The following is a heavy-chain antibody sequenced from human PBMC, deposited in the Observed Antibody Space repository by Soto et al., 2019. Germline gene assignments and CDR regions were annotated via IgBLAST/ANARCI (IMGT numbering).Heavy chain of an antibody. D-gene: IGHD3-10*01. CDR2: INSDGSST. Sequence: VQLVESGGGVVQPGRSLRLSCAASGFIFSSYWMHWVRQAPGKGLVWVSRINSDGSSTSYADSVKGRFTISRDNAKNTLYLQMNSLRAEDTAVYYCARASPYYYGSGPRGPTTYYDYYGMDVW. V-gene: IGHV3-74*02. CDR1: GFIFSSYW. J-gene: IGHJ6*01. CDR3: ARASPYYYGSGPRGPTTYYDYYGMDV.